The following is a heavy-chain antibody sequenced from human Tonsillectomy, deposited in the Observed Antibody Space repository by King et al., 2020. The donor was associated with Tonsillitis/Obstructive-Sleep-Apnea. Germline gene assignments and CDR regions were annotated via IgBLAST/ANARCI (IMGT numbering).Heavy chain of an antibody. CDR3: AAQRQYRGSCTRYSYPFDY. V-gene: IGHV1-18*01. Sequence: QLVQSGAEVKKPGASVKVSCKTSGYTFSSYAITWVRQAPGQGLEWMGWISTYNGNTDYAQKFQGRVTMTTDTSTTTAYMELRSLRSDDAAVYYCAAQRQYRGSCTRYSYPFDYWGQGTLVTVSS. D-gene: IGHD2-2*01. J-gene: IGHJ4*02. CDR1: GYTFSSYA. CDR2: ISTYNGNT.